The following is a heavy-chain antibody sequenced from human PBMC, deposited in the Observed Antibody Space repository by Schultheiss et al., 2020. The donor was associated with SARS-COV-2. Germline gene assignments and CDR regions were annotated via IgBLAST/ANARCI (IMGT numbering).Heavy chain of an antibody. V-gene: IGHV3-11*06. Sequence: GGSLRLSCAASGFTFSDYYMSWIRQAPGKGLEWVSSISSSSSYIYYADSVKGRFTISRDNAKNSLYLQMNSLRAEDTAVYYCARGSSTLRYYDSSGYYYTLWGQGTLVTVSS. CDR1: GFTFSDYY. CDR3: ARGSSTLRYYDSSGYYYTL. J-gene: IGHJ4*02. D-gene: IGHD3-22*01. CDR2: ISSSSSYI.